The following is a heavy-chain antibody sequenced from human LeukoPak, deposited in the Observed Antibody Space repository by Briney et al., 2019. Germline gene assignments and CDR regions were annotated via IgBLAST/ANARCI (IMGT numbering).Heavy chain of an antibody. Sequence: PGESLPLSCAAPGLTFDDYGMSWVRQAPGKGLEWVYGILWYGDSTGYADSERRRFTIPRHNAKNALQLQMNSLRAEDTALYYCARSFDRSGYYYGYWGQGTLVTVST. CDR1: GLTFDDYG. D-gene: IGHD3-22*01. V-gene: IGHV3-20*04. J-gene: IGHJ4*02. CDR2: ILWYGDST. CDR3: ARSFDRSGYYYGY.